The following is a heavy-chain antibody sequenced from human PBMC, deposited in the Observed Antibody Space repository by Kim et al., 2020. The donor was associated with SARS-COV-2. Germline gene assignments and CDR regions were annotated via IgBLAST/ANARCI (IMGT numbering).Heavy chain of an antibody. J-gene: IGHJ4*02. CDR1: GFTFRSHA. D-gene: IGHD2-15*01. V-gene: IGHV3-23*01. CDR3: AKRYCSGGTCYSIDY. CDR2: ISGSGGTT. Sequence: GGSLRLSCGASGFTFRSHAMNWVRQAPGKGLEWVSGISGSGGTTNYADSVKGRFTISRDNSKNTLYLQMNSLRAEDTAVYYCAKRYCSGGTCYSIDYWGQGTLVTVSS.